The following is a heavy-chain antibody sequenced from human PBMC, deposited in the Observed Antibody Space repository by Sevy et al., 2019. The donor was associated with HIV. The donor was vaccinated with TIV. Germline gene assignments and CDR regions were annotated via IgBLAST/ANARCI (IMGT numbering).Heavy chain of an antibody. Sequence: ASVKVSCKTSRYTFTGYYIHWVRQAPGQGLEWMGVINPSDGSTTYAQKLQGRFTMIRDTSTSTVYMDLSSLRSEDTAVYYCARTLGSSASDYFDYWGQGTLVTVSS. J-gene: IGHJ4*02. V-gene: IGHV1-46*01. CDR3: ARTLGSSASDYFDY. D-gene: IGHD6-6*01. CDR1: RYTFTGYY. CDR2: INPSDGST.